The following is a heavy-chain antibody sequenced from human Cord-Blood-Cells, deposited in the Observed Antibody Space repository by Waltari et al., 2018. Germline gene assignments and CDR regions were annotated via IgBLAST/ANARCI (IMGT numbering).Heavy chain of an antibody. CDR3: ARLVGNSSSWYYYYMDV. CDR2: IIPILGIA. Sequence: VSCKASGGTFSSYAISWVRQAPGQGLEWMGRIIPILGIANYAQKFQGRVTITADKSTSTAYMELSSLRSEDTAVYYCARLVGNSSSWYYYYMDVWGKGTTVTVSS. CDR1: GGTFSSYA. D-gene: IGHD6-13*01. V-gene: IGHV1-69*04. J-gene: IGHJ6*03.